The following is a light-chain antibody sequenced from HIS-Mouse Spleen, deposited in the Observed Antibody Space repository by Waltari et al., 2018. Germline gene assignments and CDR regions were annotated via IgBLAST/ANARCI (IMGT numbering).Light chain of an antibody. CDR2: EVS. Sequence: QSALTQPPSASGSPGQSVTIPCTGTSSDVGGYNYVLWYHQHPGKAPKLMIYEVSKRPSGVPDRFSGSKSGNTASLTVSGLQAEDEADYYCSSYAGSNNYVFGTGTKVTVL. CDR1: SSDVGGYNY. V-gene: IGLV2-8*01. CDR3: SSYAGSNNYV. J-gene: IGLJ1*01.